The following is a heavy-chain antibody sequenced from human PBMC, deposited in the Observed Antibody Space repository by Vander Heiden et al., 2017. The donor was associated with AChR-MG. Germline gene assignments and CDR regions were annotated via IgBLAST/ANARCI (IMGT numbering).Heavy chain of an antibody. D-gene: IGHD2-21*02. V-gene: IGHV3-53*02. Sequence: EVQLAETGGGFIQPGGSLRPPCPASGFPVSGNNRGWVRQAPGRGIEWVSVIYSGGSTYYADSVKGRFTMSRDNSKNTLYLQMNSRRAEDTAVYYCARGSEGVTAIPAHFDYWGQGTLVTVSS. J-gene: IGHJ4*02. CDR2: IYSGGST. CDR1: GFPVSGNN. CDR3: ARGSEGVTAIPAHFDY.